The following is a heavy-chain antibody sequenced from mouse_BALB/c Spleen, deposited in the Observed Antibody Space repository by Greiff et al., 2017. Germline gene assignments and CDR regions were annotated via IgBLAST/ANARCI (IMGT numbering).Heavy chain of an antibody. J-gene: IGHJ3*01. CDR2: ISNGGGST. D-gene: IGHD2-2*01. Sequence: EVQLLESGGGLVPPGGSLNLSCAASGFTFSRYTMSWVRQTPEKRLEWVAYISNGGGSTYYTDTVTGRFTISSDNAKNTLYLQMSSLKAEDTAMYYCARHGDDAYWGQGTLVTVSA. CDR1: GFTFSRYT. V-gene: IGHV5-12-2*01. CDR3: ARHGDDAY.